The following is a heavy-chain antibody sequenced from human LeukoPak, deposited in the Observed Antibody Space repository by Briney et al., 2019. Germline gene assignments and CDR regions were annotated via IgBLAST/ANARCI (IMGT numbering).Heavy chain of an antibody. CDR1: GFTFSSFA. CDR2: ISASGGST. J-gene: IGHJ4*02. V-gene: IGHV3-23*01. Sequence: GGSLRLSCAASGFTFSSFAMSWVRQVPGKGLEWVSGISASGGSTSYADSVRGRFTISRDNSKNTLYVQMNSLRAEDTAVYYCARDSRPFGVVNILVHWGQGTLVTVSS. CDR3: ARDSRPFGVVNILVH. D-gene: IGHD3-3*01.